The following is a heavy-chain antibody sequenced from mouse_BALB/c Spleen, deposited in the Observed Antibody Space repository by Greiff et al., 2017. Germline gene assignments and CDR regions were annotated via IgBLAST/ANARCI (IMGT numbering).Heavy chain of an antibody. Sequence: VQLKQSGAELVKPGASVKLSCTASGFNIKDTYMHWVKQRPEQGLEWIGRIDPANGNTKYDPKFQGKATITADTSSNTAYLQLSSLTSEDTAVYYCAREGEYYGPDAMDYWGQGTSVTVSS. CDR3: AREGEYYGPDAMDY. D-gene: IGHD1-1*01. CDR2: IDPANGNT. CDR1: GFNIKDTY. J-gene: IGHJ4*01. V-gene: IGHV14-3*02.